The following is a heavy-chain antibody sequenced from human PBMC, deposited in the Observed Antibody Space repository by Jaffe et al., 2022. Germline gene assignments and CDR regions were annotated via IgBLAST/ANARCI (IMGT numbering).Heavy chain of an antibody. CDR1: GGSFSGYY. J-gene: IGHJ6*03. Sequence: QVQLQQWGAGLLKPSETLSLTCAVYGGSFSGYYWSWIRQPPGKGLEWIGEINHSGSTNYNPSLKSRVTISVDTSKNQFSLKLSSVTAADTAVYYCARIVAGTGYIYYYYYMDVWGKGTTVTVSS. V-gene: IGHV4-34*01. CDR2: INHSGST. CDR3: ARIVAGTGYIYYYYYMDV. D-gene: IGHD6-19*01.